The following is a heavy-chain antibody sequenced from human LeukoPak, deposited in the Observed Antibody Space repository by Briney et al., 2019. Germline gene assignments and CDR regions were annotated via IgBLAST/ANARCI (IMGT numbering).Heavy chain of an antibody. CDR2: INHSGST. Sequence: PSETLSLTCTVYGGSFSGYYWSWIRQHPGKGLEWIGEINHSGSTNYNPSLKSRVTISVDTSKNQFSLKLSSVTAADTAVYYCARRLRGRGSGSYSPQVFDYWGQGTLVTVSS. CDR1: GGSFSGYY. CDR3: ARRLRGRGSGSYSPQVFDY. V-gene: IGHV4-34*01. D-gene: IGHD3-10*01. J-gene: IGHJ4*02.